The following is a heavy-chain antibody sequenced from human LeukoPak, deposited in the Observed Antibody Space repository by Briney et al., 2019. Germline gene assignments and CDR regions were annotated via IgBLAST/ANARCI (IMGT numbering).Heavy chain of an antibody. CDR2: IYYSGST. Sequence: PSETLSLTCTVSGGSISSYYWGWIRQPPGKGLEWIGYIYYSGSTNYNPSLKSRVTISVDTSKNQFSLKLSSVTAADTAVYYCARAHGSCSGGSCETWGQGTLVTVSS. D-gene: IGHD2-15*01. J-gene: IGHJ4*02. V-gene: IGHV4-59*08. CDR3: ARAHGSCSGGSCET. CDR1: GGSISSYY.